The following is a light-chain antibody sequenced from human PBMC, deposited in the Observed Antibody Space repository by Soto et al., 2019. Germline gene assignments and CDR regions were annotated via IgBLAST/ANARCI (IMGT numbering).Light chain of an antibody. V-gene: IGLV2-8*01. CDR3: KSYAGSNTYV. CDR2: EVV. J-gene: IGLJ1*01. CDR1: KNDIGVYDF. Sequence: QSALTQPPSASGSPGQSVTISCTGTKNDIGVYDFVSWYQHHPGKAPRLIIYEVVQRPSGVSDRFSGSKSGNTASLTVSGLQAADEADYCCKSYAGSNTYVFGSGTKLTVL.